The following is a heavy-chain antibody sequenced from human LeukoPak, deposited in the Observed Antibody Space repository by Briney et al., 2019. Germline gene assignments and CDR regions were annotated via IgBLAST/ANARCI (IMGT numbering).Heavy chain of an antibody. D-gene: IGHD4-17*01. CDR3: ARSFLTTVTTRGYFQH. CDR2: IYYSGST. Sequence: SETLSLTCTVSGYSISSGYYWGWIRQPPGKGLEWIGYIYYSGSTNYNPSLKSRVTISVDTSKNQFSLKLSSVTAADTAVYYCARSFLTTVTTRGYFQHWGQGTLVTVSS. V-gene: IGHV4-38-2*02. CDR1: GYSISSGYY. J-gene: IGHJ1*01.